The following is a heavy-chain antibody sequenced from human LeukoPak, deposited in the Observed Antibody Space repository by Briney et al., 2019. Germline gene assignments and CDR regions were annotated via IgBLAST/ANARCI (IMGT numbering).Heavy chain of an antibody. V-gene: IGHV1-8*01. Sequence: ASVKVSCKASGYTFTSYDINWVRLATGQGLEWMGWMNPNSGNAAYAQKFQGRVTMTRNTSISTAYMELTSLRSEDTAVYYCARTGRTTRSYGPGSFWGYHCYYMDVWGKGTTVTIAS. CDR1: GYTFTSYD. CDR3: ARTGRTTRSYGPGSFWGYHCYYMDV. D-gene: IGHD3-10*01. J-gene: IGHJ6*03. CDR2: MNPNSGNA.